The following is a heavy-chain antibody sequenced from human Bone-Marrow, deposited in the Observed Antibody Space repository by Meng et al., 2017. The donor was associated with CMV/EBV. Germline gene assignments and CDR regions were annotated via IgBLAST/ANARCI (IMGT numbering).Heavy chain of an antibody. Sequence: SETLSLTCTVSGGSISSYYWSWIRQPPGKGLEWIGYIYYSGSTNYNPSLKSRVTISVDTSKNQFSLKLSSVTAADTAVYYCARDVGITSIYGGNSGTFDYWGQGTLVTVSS. V-gene: IGHV4-59*12. CDR2: IYYSGST. CDR3: ARDVGITSIYGGNSGTFDY. J-gene: IGHJ4*02. CDR1: GGSISSYY. D-gene: IGHD4-23*01.